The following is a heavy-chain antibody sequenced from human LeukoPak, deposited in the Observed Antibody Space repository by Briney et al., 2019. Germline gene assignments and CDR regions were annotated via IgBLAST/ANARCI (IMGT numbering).Heavy chain of an antibody. CDR1: GVSFSGYY. CDR3: ARGVENYDYVWGSYRYTYLDY. D-gene: IGHD3-16*02. CDR2: INHSGST. V-gene: IGHV4-34*01. Sequence: SETLSLTCAVYGVSFSGYYWSWIRQPPGKGLEWIGEINHSGSTNYNPSLKSRVTISVDTSKNQFSLKLSSVTAADTAVYYCARGVENYDYVWGSYRYTYLDYWGQGTLVTVSS. J-gene: IGHJ4*02.